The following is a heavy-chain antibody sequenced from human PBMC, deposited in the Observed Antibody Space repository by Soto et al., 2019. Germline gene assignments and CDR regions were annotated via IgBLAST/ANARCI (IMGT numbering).Heavy chain of an antibody. J-gene: IGHJ6*03. CDR2: MNPNSGNT. Sequence: GASVKVSCKASGYTFTSYDINWVRQATGQRLEWMGWMNPNSGNTGYAQKFQGRVTMTRNTSISTAYMELSSLRSEDTAVYYCARGVFRFSAAAGHYYYYYMDVWGKGTTVTVSS. V-gene: IGHV1-8*01. D-gene: IGHD6-13*01. CDR3: ARGVFRFSAAAGHYYYYYMDV. CDR1: GYTFTSYD.